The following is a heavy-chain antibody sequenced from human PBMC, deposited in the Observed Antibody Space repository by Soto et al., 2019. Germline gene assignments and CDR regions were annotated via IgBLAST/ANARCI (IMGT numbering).Heavy chain of an antibody. CDR1: GFTFSSYS. Sequence: GGSLRLSCAASGFTFSSYSMNWVRQAPGKGLEWVSYISSSSSTIYYADSVKGRFTISRDNAKNSLYLQMNSLRAEDTAVYYCARDYSSYGSGTYYNSYPPLYWGPGTLVTVSS. V-gene: IGHV3-48*01. J-gene: IGHJ4*02. CDR3: ARDYSSYGSGTYYNSYPPLY. D-gene: IGHD3-10*01. CDR2: ISSSSSTI.